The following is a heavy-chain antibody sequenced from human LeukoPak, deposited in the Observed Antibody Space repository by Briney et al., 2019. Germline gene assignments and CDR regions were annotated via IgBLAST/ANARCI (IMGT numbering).Heavy chain of an antibody. J-gene: IGHJ4*02. CDR2: INPNSGGT. CDR1: GYTFTGYY. D-gene: IGHD3-22*01. CDR3: ARVHRVVIEYYFDY. V-gene: IGHV1-2*02. Sequence: ASVKVSCKASGYTFTGYYMHWVRQAPGQGLEWRGWINPNSGGTNYAQKFQGRVTMTRDTSISTAYMELSRLRSDDTAVYYCARVHRVVIEYYFDYWGQGTLVTVSS.